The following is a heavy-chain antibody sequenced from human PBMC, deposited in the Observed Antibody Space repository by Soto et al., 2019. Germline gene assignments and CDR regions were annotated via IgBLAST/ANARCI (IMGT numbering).Heavy chain of an antibody. J-gene: IGHJ4*02. Sequence: SLRLSCAASGFTVSSNYMCWVRQAPGKGLEWVSVIYSGGSTYYADSVKGRFTISRDNSKNTLYLQMNSLRAEDTAAYYLAIAIWELELPAYWGQGTLVTASS. V-gene: IGHV3-53*01. D-gene: IGHD1-26*01. CDR1: GFTVSSNY. CDR2: IYSGGST. CDR3: AIAIWELELPAY.